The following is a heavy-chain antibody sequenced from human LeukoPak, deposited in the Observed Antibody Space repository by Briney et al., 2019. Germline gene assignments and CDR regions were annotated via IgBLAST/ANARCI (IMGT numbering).Heavy chain of an antibody. D-gene: IGHD3-22*01. CDR1: GGSFTIYS. J-gene: IGHJ3*02. CDR2: IFYSGST. Sequence: SETLSLTCAVYGGSFTIYSWTWIRQPPGKALEWIGNIFYSGSTYYSPSLKSRVTISLDTSRNQFSLKLNSVTAADTAVCYCAKSNGYGLIDIWGQGTMVTVSS. CDR3: AKSNGYGLIDI. V-gene: IGHV4-34*12.